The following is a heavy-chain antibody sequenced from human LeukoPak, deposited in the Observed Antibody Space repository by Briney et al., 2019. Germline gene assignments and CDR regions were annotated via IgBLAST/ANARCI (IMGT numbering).Heavy chain of an antibody. D-gene: IGHD3-10*01. CDR2: INYSGST. Sequence: SETLSLTCAVYGGSFSGYYWSWIRQPPGKGLEWIGEINYSGSTNYNPSLKSRVTISVDTSKNQFSLKLSSVAAADTAVYYCARGQLVYGSGSYLNYWGQGTLVTVSS. J-gene: IGHJ4*02. CDR3: ARGQLVYGSGSYLNY. V-gene: IGHV4-34*01. CDR1: GGSFSGYY.